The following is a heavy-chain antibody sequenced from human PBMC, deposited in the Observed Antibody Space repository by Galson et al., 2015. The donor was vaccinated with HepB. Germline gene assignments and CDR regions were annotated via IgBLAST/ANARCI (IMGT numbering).Heavy chain of an antibody. D-gene: IGHD2-15*01. CDR3: VRDIFKYCSATHCYSGYFHP. Sequence: SLRLSCAASGFTFSSYWMSWVRQAPGKGLEWVANIKQDGSEFSYVDSVKGRFTISRDNAKNSLYPQMNSLRAEDTAVYYCVRDIFKYCSATHCYSGYFHPWGQGTLVAVSA. CDR1: GFTFSSYW. V-gene: IGHV3-7*03. CDR2: IKQDGSEF. J-gene: IGHJ1*01.